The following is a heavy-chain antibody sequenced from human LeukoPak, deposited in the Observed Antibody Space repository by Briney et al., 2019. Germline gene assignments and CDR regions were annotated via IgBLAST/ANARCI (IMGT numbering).Heavy chain of an antibody. CDR3: AGAGPRELVVAFDP. D-gene: IGHD1-26*01. J-gene: IGHJ5*02. CDR1: GGSISSSSYY. CDR2: IYYSGST. V-gene: IGHV4-39*07. Sequence: SETLSLTCTVSGGSISSSSYYWGWIRQPPGKGLEWIGSIYYSGSTYYNPSLKSRVTISVDTSKNQFSLKLSSVTAADTAVYYCAGAGPRELVVAFDPWGQGTLVTVSS.